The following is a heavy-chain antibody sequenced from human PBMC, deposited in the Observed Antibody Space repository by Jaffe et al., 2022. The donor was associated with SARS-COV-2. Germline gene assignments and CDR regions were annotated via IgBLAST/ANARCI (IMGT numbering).Heavy chain of an antibody. V-gene: IGHV4-34*01. CDR2: INPRGDT. Sequence: QVRLQQWGAGLLKPSETLSLTCAVYDGAFSGYFWSWVRQPPGKGPEWIGEINPRGDTNYHPSLKSRLTMSVDTSRSQFSLQLTSVTAADTAIYYCARRMMIAGRPTRIDRWGQGTLVTVSS. J-gene: IGHJ4*02. D-gene: IGHD2-21*01. CDR3: ARRMMIAGRPTRIDR. CDR1: DGAFSGYF.